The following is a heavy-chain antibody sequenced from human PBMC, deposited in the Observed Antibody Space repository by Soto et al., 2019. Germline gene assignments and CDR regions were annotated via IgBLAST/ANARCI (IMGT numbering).Heavy chain of an antibody. CDR1: GFTFSNAW. J-gene: IGHJ6*02. V-gene: IGHV3-15*07. Sequence: GGSLRLSWAASGFTFSNAWMSWVRQAPGKGLEWVGRIKGKTDGGTTDYAAPVKGRFTISRDDSKNTLYLQMNSLKTEDTAVYYCTTAHDYYGMDVWGQGTTVTVSS. CDR3: TTAHDYYGMDV. CDR2: IKGKTDGGTT. D-gene: IGHD3-3*01.